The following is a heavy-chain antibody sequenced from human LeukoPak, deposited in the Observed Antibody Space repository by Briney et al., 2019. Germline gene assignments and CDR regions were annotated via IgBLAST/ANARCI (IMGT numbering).Heavy chain of an antibody. J-gene: IGHJ4*02. D-gene: IGHD2-21*01. Sequence: ASVKVSCKASGYTFTGYYMHWVRQAPGQGLEWMGWINPNSGGTNYAQKFQGRVTMTRDTSISTAYMELSRLRSDDTAVYYCARVYHNCGGDCYPYFDYWGQRTLVTVSS. CDR2: INPNSGGT. CDR3: ARVYHNCGGDCYPYFDY. CDR1: GYTFTGYY. V-gene: IGHV1-2*02.